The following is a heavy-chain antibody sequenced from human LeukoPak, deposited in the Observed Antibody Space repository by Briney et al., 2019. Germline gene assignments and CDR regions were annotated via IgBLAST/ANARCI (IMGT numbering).Heavy chain of an antibody. D-gene: IGHD3-10*01. CDR1: GGTFSSYA. CDR3: ARCRGVIIKNYYYYGMDV. CDR2: IIPIFGTA. J-gene: IGHJ6*04. Sequence: GASVKVSCEASGGTFSSYAISWVRQAPGQGLKWMGGIIPIFGTANYAQKFQGRVTITADKSTSTAYMELSSLRSEDTAVYYCARCRGVIIKNYYYYGMDVWGKGTTVTVSS. V-gene: IGHV1-69*06.